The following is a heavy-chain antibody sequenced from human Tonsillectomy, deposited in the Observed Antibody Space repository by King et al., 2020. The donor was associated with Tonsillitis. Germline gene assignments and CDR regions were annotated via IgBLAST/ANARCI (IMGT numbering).Heavy chain of an antibody. CDR1: GFTFDDNA. Sequence: DVQLVESGGGLVQPGRSLRLSCAASGFTFDDNAMHWVRQAPGKGLEWVSGISWNSVSTGYADSVKGRFTISRDNAKNSLYLQMNTLRAEDTALYYCAKGGSSWSDYYYGMDVWGQGTTVTVSS. V-gene: IGHV3-9*01. J-gene: IGHJ6*02. CDR2: ISWNSVST. D-gene: IGHD6-13*01. CDR3: AKGGSSWSDYYYGMDV.